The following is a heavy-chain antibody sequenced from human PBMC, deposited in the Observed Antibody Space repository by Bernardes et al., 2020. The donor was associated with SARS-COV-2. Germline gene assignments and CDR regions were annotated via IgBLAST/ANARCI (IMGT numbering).Heavy chain of an antibody. CDR1: GFTFFSNA. D-gene: IGHD6-13*01. CDR3: ARARGIAAPLDS. V-gene: IGHV3-23*01. Sequence: GGSLRRSCAASGFTFFSNAMTWVRQAPGKGLEWVSIISGSGDTTYSAESLKGRFTISRDNSKNTLYLEMRSLRAEDTAIYYCARARGIAAPLDSWGQGTLVTVSS. J-gene: IGHJ5*02. CDR2: ISGSGDTT.